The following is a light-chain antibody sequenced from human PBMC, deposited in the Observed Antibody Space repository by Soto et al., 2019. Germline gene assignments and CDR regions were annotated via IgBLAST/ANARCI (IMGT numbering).Light chain of an antibody. CDR2: DVS. V-gene: IGLV2-14*01. J-gene: IGLJ1*01. Sequence: QPVLTQPASVSGSPGQSITISCTGTSSDVGGYNYVSWYQQHPGKAPKFMIYDVSYRPSGVSNRFSGSKSGNTASLTISGLQAEDEADYYCSSYTSSTTLPYVFGTGTKLTVL. CDR1: SSDVGGYNY. CDR3: SSYTSSTTLPYV.